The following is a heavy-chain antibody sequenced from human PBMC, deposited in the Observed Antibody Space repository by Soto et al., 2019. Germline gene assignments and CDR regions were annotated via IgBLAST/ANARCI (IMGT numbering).Heavy chain of an antibody. D-gene: IGHD6-6*01. CDR1: GFTFSSYA. Sequence: GGSLRLSCAASGFTFSSYAMSWVRQAPGKGLEWVSAISGSGGSTYYADSVKGRFTISRDNSKNTLYLQMNSLRAEDTAVYYCAKNRRQLAPSTYYYYYMDVWGKGTTVTSP. V-gene: IGHV3-23*01. J-gene: IGHJ6*03. CDR3: AKNRRQLAPSTYYYYYMDV. CDR2: ISGSGGST.